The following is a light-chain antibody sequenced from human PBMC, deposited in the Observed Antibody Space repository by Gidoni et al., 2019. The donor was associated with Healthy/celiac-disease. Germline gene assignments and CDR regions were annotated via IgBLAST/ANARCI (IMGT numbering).Light chain of an antibody. CDR2: GAS. J-gene: IGKJ1*01. V-gene: IGKV3-20*01. CDR1: QSVSSSY. Sequence: EIVLTQSPGTLSLSPGERATLSCRASQSVSSSYLAWYQQKPGQAPRLLIYGASSRATGIPDRFSGSGSGTDFTLTISRLEPEDFAVYYCQQYGSSPWTFXQXTKVXTK. CDR3: QQYGSSPWT.